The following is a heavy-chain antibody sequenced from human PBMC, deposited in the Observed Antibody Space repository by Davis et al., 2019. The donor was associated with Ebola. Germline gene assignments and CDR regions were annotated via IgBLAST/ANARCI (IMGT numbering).Heavy chain of an antibody. CDR3: ARGGEGIFGVVNHFDY. CDR1: GGSISSGDYS. J-gene: IGHJ4*02. Sequence: SETLSLTCTVSGGSISSGDYSWTWIRQSPGKGPEWIGSISSRGTTYYNPSLKSRLTISVDTSNNHFSLSLSSVTAADTAMYYCARGGEGIFGVVNHFDYWGQGTLVTVSS. CDR2: ISSRGTT. V-gene: IGHV4-39*07. D-gene: IGHD3-3*01.